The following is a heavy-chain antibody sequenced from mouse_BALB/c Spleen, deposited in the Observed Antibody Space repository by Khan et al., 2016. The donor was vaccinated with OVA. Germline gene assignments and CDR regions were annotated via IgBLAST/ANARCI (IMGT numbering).Heavy chain of an antibody. D-gene: IGHD1-1*01. CDR3: ARPPYFSYTLDH. CDR2: INTYTGEP. J-gene: IGHJ4*01. V-gene: IGHV9-3-1*01. Sequence: QLVQSGPELKKPGETVKISCKASGYTFTNYGMNWVKQSPGKALKWMGWINTYTGEPTYADDFKGRFAFSLETSASTAYLQITNLKNVDTATYFCARPPYFSYTLDHWGQGTSVTVSS. CDR1: GYTFTNYG.